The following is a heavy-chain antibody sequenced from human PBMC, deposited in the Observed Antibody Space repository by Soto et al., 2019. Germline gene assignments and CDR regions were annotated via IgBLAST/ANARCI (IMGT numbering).Heavy chain of an antibody. Sequence: PSETLSLTCTVSGDSISSGAYYWSWIRQHPGKGLEWIGYITYSGRTNYNPSLKSRVTISVDTSKNQFSLKLSSVTAADTAVYYCARVSGIYYYGMDVWGQGTTVTV. CDR3: ARVSGIYYYGMDV. J-gene: IGHJ6*02. D-gene: IGHD3-10*01. CDR2: ITYSGRT. V-gene: IGHV4-31*03. CDR1: GDSISSGAYY.